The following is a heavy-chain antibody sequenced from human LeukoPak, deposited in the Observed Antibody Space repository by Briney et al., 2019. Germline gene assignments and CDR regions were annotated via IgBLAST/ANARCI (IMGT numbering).Heavy chain of an antibody. CDR1: GYTFTSYG. CDR3: ARDYSSGWPNFDY. J-gene: IGHJ4*02. CDR2: ISTYNGIT. D-gene: IGHD6-19*01. V-gene: IGHV1-18*01. Sequence: ASVKVSCKASGYTFTSYGISWVRQAPGQGLEWMGWISTYNGITNYAQKLQGRVTMTTDTSTSTAYMEPRSLRSDDTAVYYCARDYSSGWPNFDYWGQGTLVTVSS.